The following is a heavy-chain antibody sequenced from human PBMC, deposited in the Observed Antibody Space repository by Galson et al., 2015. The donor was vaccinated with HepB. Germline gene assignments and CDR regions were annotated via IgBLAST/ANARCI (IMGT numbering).Heavy chain of an antibody. CDR3: ARLRRVLGYCSGGSCYGHFDY. J-gene: IGHJ4*02. D-gene: IGHD2-15*01. CDR1: GGSFSGYY. Sequence: LSLTCAVYGGSFSGYYWSWIRQPPGKGLEWIGEINHSGSTNYNPSLKSRVTISVDTSKNQFSLKLSSVTAADTAVYYCARLRRVLGYCSGGSCYGHFDYWGQGTLVIVSS. V-gene: IGHV4-34*01. CDR2: INHSGST.